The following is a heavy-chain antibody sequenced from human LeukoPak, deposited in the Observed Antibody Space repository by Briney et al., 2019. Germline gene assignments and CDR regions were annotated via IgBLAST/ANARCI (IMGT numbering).Heavy chain of an antibody. D-gene: IGHD3-3*01. CDR3: AKRRGTYYDFWSGYGAFDI. CDR2: ISYDGSNK. CDR1: GFTFSSYS. V-gene: IGHV3-30*18. J-gene: IGHJ3*02. Sequence: PGGSLRLSCAASGFTFSSYSMNWVRQAPGKGLEWVAVISYDGSNKYYIDSVKGRFTISRDNSKNTLYLQMNSLRAEDTAVYYCAKRRGTYYDFWSGYGAFDIWGQGTMVTVSS.